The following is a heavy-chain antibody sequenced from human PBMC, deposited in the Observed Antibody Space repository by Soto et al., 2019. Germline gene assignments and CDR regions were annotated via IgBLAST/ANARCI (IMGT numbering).Heavy chain of an antibody. D-gene: IGHD2-2*01. J-gene: IGHJ6*01. CDR3: ERVQSTSWGYYYAVDV. Sequence: QVQLQESGPGLVKPSETLSLTCRISGCSISSYYWNWIRQAPWKGLEWIGVISYSGSTNYNPALTSRVSISVDTSKDQISLRLNSVTAADAAVYYCERVQSTSWGYYYAVDVWGQGTTVTVSS. V-gene: IGHV4-59*01. CDR2: ISYSGST. CDR1: GCSISSYY.